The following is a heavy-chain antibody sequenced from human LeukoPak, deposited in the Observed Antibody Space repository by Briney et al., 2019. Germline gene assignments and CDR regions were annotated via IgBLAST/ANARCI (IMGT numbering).Heavy chain of an antibody. J-gene: IGHJ4*02. CDR1: GGSISSYY. Sequence: SETLSLTCTVSGGSISSYYWSWIRQPPGKGLEWIGYIYYSGNTNYNPSLKSRVTISVDTSKNQFSLKLSSATAADTTVYYCAREGSSSDTHFDYWGQGTLVTVSS. D-gene: IGHD6-6*01. CDR3: AREGSSSDTHFDY. CDR2: IYYSGNT. V-gene: IGHV4-59*01.